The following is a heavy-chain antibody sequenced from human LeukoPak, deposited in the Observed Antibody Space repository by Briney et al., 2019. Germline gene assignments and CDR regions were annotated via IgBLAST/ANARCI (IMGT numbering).Heavy chain of an antibody. V-gene: IGHV4-4*07. J-gene: IGHJ4*02. CDR2: IYTSGST. D-gene: IGHD1-26*01. CDR3: ARGGGILAVGPTSRYFDY. CDR1: GGSISSYY. Sequence: SETLSLTCTVSGGSISSYYWSWIRQPAGKGLEWIGRIYTSGSTNYNPSLKSRVTMSVDASKNQFSLKLSSVTAADTAVYYCARGGGILAVGPTSRYFDYWGQGTLVTVSS.